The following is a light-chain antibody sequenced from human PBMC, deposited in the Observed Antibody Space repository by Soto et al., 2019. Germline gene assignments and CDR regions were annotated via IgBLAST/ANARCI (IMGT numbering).Light chain of an antibody. J-gene: IGKJ4*01. V-gene: IGKV3-15*01. CDR3: QQYLNWPPGLT. CDR2: GAS. Sequence: EVVMTQSPATLSVSPGERVTLSCTASQSVSGNLAWYQQKPGQAPRLLIHGASTRATDIPARFSGSGSGTEFTLTITSLQSEDFAVYYCQQYLNWPPGLTFGGGTKVDIK. CDR1: QSVSGN.